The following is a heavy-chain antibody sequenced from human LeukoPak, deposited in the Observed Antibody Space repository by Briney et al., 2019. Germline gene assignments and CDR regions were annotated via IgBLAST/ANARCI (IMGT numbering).Heavy chain of an antibody. Sequence: SETLSLTCTISGGSISGYYWSWIRQPPGKGLEWIGFIYYSGTTNYNPSLKSRVTISVDTSKNQFSLILSSVTAADTAVYYCARHLGGGIYFDYWGQGTLVTVSS. V-gene: IGHV4-59*08. D-gene: IGHD3-16*01. J-gene: IGHJ4*02. CDR3: ARHLGGGIYFDY. CDR2: IYYSGTT. CDR1: GGSISGYY.